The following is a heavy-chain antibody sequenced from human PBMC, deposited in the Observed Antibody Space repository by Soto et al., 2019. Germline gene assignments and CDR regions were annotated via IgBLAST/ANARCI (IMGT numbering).Heavy chain of an antibody. CDR3: GRGGRPDY. V-gene: IGHV3-7*01. CDR2: VKKDGCEE. CDR1: VFTFSNYW. Sequence: RGSLLLSCASSVFTFSNYWMNWARQAPGKGLELVANVKKDGCEEYYVDSVKGRFTISRDNARNSFYLQMNSLRAEDTAVYYCGRGGRPDYWGQGTMVTVFS. J-gene: IGHJ4*02.